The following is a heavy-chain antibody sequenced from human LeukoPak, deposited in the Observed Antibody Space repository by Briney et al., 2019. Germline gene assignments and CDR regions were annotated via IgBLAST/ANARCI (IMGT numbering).Heavy chain of an antibody. CDR1: GFTFDDYA. Sequence: GRSLRLSCAASGFTFDDYAMHWVRQVRGKGLEWVSGISWNSGSIGYANSVKGRFTISRDSAKSSLYLQMNSLRAEDAALYYCAKAYSYNYYAVDVWGQGTTVTVSS. CDR3: AKAYSYNYYAVDV. CDR2: ISWNSGSI. V-gene: IGHV3-9*01. J-gene: IGHJ6*02.